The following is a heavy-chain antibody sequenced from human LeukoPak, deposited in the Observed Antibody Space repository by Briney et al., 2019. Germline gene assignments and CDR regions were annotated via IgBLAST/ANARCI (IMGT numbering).Heavy chain of an antibody. CDR2: IRYDGSNK. D-gene: IGHD3-22*01. V-gene: IGHV3-30*02. CDR1: GFTFSSYG. J-gene: IGHJ5*02. Sequence: GGSLRLSCAASGFTFSSYGMHWVRQAPGKGLEWVAFIRYDGSNKYYADSVKGRFTISRDNSKNTLYLQMNSLRAEDTAVYYCALNPDSSGYWWFDPWGQGTLVTVPS. CDR3: ALNPDSSGYWWFDP.